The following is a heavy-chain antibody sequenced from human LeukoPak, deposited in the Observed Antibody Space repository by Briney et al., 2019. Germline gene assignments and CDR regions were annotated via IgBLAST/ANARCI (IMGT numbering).Heavy chain of an antibody. V-gene: IGHV3-7*01. CDR2: IKQDGSEK. CDR1: GFTFSSYW. D-gene: IGHD6-19*01. J-gene: IGHJ3*02. CDR3: ARDRRSSGWYPDAFDI. Sequence: GGSLRLSCAASGFTFSSYWMSWVRRAPGKGLEWVANIKQDGSEKYYVDSVKGRFTISRDNAKNSLYLQMNSLRAEDTAVYYCARDRRSSGWYPDAFDIWGQGTMVTVSS.